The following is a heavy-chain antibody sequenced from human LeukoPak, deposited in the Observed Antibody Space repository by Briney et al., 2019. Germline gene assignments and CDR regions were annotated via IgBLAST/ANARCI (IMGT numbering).Heavy chain of an antibody. J-gene: IGHJ4*02. V-gene: IGHV3-30*18. CDR2: ISHDGSNK. CDR3: AKEGYYGSGSFPDY. CDR1: GFTFTSYG. D-gene: IGHD3-10*01. Sequence: GGSLRLSCAASGFTFTSYGMHWVRQAPGKGLEWVAVISHDGSNKHYGDSVKGRFTISRDNPENTVYLQMNSLRAEDTAEYYCAKEGYYGSGSFPDYWGQGTLVTVSS.